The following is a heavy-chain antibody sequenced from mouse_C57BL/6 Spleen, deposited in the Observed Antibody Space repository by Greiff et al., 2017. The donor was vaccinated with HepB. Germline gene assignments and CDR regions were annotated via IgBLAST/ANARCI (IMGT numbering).Heavy chain of an antibody. Sequence: EVQLQQSGPELVKPRASVKIPCKASGYTFTDYNMDWVKQSHGKSLEWIGDINPNNGGTIYNQKFKGKATLTVDKSSSTAYMELRSLTSEDTAVYYCARSYSNYDSWFAYWGQGTLVTVSA. V-gene: IGHV1-18*01. CDR2: INPNNGGT. CDR1: GYTFTDYN. J-gene: IGHJ3*01. CDR3: ARSYSNYDSWFAY. D-gene: IGHD2-5*01.